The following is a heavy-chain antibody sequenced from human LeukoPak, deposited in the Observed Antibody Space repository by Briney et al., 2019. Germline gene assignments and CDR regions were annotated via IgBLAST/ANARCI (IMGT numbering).Heavy chain of an antibody. Sequence: SETLSLTCTVSGGSISSYYWSWIRQPPGKGLEWIGYIYYSGSTNYNPSLKSRVTISVDTSKNQFSLKLSSVTAADTAVYYCARHVEYVPVFWFDPWGQGTLVTVSS. CDR2: IYYSGST. CDR3: ARHVEYVPVFWFDP. V-gene: IGHV4-59*08. J-gene: IGHJ5*02. CDR1: GGSISSYY. D-gene: IGHD3-3*01.